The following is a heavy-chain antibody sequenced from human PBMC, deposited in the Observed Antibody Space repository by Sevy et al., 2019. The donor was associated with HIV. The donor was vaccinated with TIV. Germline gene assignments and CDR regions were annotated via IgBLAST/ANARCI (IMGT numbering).Heavy chain of an antibody. Sequence: GGSLRLSCAASGFTFSSYAMSWVRQAPGKGLEWVSAISGSGGSTYYADSVKGRFTISRDNSKNTLYLQMNSLRAEDTAVYYWAKDNHATYYYGSGSPLGFMDVWGKGTTVTVSS. CDR3: AKDNHATYYYGSGSPLGFMDV. CDR2: ISGSGGST. CDR1: GFTFSSYA. D-gene: IGHD3-10*01. J-gene: IGHJ6*03. V-gene: IGHV3-23*01.